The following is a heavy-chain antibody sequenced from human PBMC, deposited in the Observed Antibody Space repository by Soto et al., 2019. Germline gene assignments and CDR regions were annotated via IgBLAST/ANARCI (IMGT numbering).Heavy chain of an antibody. V-gene: IGHV3-30*03. Sequence: GSLRLSCAASGFTFSSYGMHWVRQAPGKGLEWMAVISYDGSNKYYADSVKGRFTISRDNSKNTLYLQMNSLRAEDTAVYYCARVLRYFDWDYAFDIWGQET. CDR2: ISYDGSNK. D-gene: IGHD3-9*01. CDR3: ARVLRYFDWDYAFDI. CDR1: GFTFSSYG. J-gene: IGHJ3*02.